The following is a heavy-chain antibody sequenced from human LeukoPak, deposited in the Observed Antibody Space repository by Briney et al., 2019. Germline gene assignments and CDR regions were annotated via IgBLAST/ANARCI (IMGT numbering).Heavy chain of an antibody. CDR1: GGTFSSYA. Sequence: GSSVKVSCKASGGTFSSYAISWVRQAPGQGLEWMGGIIPIFGTANYAQKFQGRVTITTDESTSTAYMELSSLRSEDTAVYYCASLRTSYGLTWQYYFDYWGQGTLVTVSS. J-gene: IGHJ4*02. V-gene: IGHV1-69*05. CDR2: IIPIFGTA. D-gene: IGHD5-18*01. CDR3: ASLRTSYGLTWQYYFDY.